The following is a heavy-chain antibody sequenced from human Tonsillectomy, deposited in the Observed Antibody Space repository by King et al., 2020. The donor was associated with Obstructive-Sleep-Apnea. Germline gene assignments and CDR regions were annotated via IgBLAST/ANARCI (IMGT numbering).Heavy chain of an antibody. J-gene: IGHJ4*02. CDR2: MSYDESNQ. V-gene: IGHV3-30*03. CDR3: VKAPRKTSNNWPFDY. CDR1: GFTFRSFG. D-gene: IGHD1-1*01. Sequence: VQLVESGGGVVQPGGSLRLSCAASGFTFRSFGMHWVRQAPGKGLEWVAVMSYDESNQYYAASVRGRFTISRDNSNNILYLQMNNLTPGDTAFYYCVKAPRKTSNNWPFDYWGQGTLVTVSS.